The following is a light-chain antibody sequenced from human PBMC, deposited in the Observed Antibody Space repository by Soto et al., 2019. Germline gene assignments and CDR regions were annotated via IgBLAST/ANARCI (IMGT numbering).Light chain of an antibody. J-gene: IGKJ4*01. Sequence: EIVMTQSPATLSVSAGERATLSCRASQRFNIDLACYQQKPGQAPRLLIFGASYRATGIPARFSGSGSGTEFNLTISSLQSEDFAVYFCQQYDDWLRLTFGGGTKVDIK. CDR2: GAS. CDR1: QRFNID. CDR3: QQYDDWLRLT. V-gene: IGKV3D-15*01.